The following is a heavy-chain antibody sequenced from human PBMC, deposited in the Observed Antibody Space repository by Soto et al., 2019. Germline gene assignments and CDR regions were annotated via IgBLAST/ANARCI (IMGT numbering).Heavy chain of an antibody. V-gene: IGHV3-53*01. Sequence: PGGSLRLSCAASGFTVNSNYMSWVRQAPRKGLEWVSVIYSGGSTYYADSVKGRFTISRDNSKNTLYLQMNSLRAEDTAVYYCARDPGYSSGWYYQNYYGMDVWGQGTTVTVSS. CDR2: IYSGGST. CDR3: ARDPGYSSGWYYQNYYGMDV. D-gene: IGHD6-19*01. J-gene: IGHJ6*02. CDR1: GFTVNSNY.